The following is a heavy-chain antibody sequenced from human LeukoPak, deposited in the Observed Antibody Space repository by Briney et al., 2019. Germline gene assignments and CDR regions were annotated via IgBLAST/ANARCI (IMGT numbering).Heavy chain of an antibody. J-gene: IGHJ6*03. CDR1: GGSISSSSYY. CDR2: IYYSGST. CDR3: ARSPAANYRNYYYYYYMDV. D-gene: IGHD5-24*01. Sequence: SETLSLTCTVSGGSISSSSYYWGWIRQPPGKGLEWLGSIYYSGSTYYNPSLKSRVTISVDTSKNQFSLKLSSVTAADTAVYYCARSPAANYRNYYYYYYMDVWGKGTTVTVSS. V-gene: IGHV4-39*07.